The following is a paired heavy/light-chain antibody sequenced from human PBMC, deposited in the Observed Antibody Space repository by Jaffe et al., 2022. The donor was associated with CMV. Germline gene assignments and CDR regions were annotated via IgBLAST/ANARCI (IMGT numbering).Light chain of an antibody. CDR2: EVS. V-gene: IGKV2-29*02. Sequence: DIVMTQTPLSLSVTPGQPASISCKSSQSLLHSDGKTYLYWYLQKPGQSPQLLIYEVSSRFSGVPDRFSGSGSGTDFTLKISRVEAEDVGVYYCMQGIHLPQTFGQGTKVEIK. CDR3: MQGIHLPQT. J-gene: IGKJ1*01. CDR1: QSLLHSDGKTY.
Heavy chain of an antibody. Sequence: EVQLVESGGGLVQPGGSLRLSCAASGFTFSSYWMSWVRQAPGKGLEWVANIKQDGSEKYYVDSVKGRFTISRDNAKNSLYLQMNSLRAEDTAVYYCARDGRVKLRFLEWLSDYYYYYMDVWGKGTTVTVSS. D-gene: IGHD3-3*01. CDR3: ARDGRVKLRFLEWLSDYYYYYMDV. J-gene: IGHJ6*03. CDR2: IKQDGSEK. CDR1: GFTFSSYW. V-gene: IGHV3-7*03.